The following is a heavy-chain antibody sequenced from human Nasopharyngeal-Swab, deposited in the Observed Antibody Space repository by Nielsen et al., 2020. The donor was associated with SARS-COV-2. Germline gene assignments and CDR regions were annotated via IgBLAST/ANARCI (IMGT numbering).Heavy chain of an antibody. CDR3: AKAPYLRGLDV. CDR2: ISGSGDTT. Sequence: GGSLRLSCAASGFTFGSYAMSWVRQAPGKGLEWVSIISGSGDTTYYADSVNDRFTISRDNSKNTLYLQMNSLRVEDTAVYYCAKAPYLRGLDVWGQGTTVTVSS. D-gene: IGHD2-21*01. V-gene: IGHV3-23*01. CDR1: GFTFGSYA. J-gene: IGHJ6*02.